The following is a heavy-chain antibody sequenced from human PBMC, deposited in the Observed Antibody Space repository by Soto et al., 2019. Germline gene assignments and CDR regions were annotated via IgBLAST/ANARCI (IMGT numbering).Heavy chain of an antibody. Sequence: EVQLVESGGGLVQPGRSLRLSCAASGFSFDNFALHWVRQAPGKGLEWVSGISSNRGNRGYADSVKGRFTISRDNAKHSLYLEMRRLRAEDTAFYYCAKATKPYKNYHFYGMDVWGQGTTVTVSS. CDR2: ISSNRGNR. J-gene: IGHJ6*02. CDR1: GFSFDNFA. CDR3: AKATKPYKNYHFYGMDV. D-gene: IGHD1-1*01. V-gene: IGHV3-9*01.